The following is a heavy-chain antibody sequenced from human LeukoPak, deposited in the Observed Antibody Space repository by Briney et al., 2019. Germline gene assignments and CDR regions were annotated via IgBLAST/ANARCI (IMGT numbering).Heavy chain of an antibody. CDR2: IYYSGST. V-gene: IGHV4-59*01. J-gene: IGHJ4*02. CDR3: ARGRATADY. Sequence: PSETLSLTCTVSGGSISSYYWSWIRQPPGKGLEWIGYIYYSGSTNHNPSLKSRVTISVDTSTNQFSLKLSSVTAADTAVYYCARGRATADYWGQGTLVTVSS. CDR1: GGSISSYY.